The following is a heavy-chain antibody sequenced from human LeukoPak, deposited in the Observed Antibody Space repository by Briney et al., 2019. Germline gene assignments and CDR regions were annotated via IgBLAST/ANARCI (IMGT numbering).Heavy chain of an antibody. CDR1: GGSTSSSY. CDR2: MYYSGNT. J-gene: IGHJ6*02. Sequence: PSESLSLTCTVSGGSTSSSYWSWIRQPPGKGLEWIACMYYSGNTKSNPSLNSRVTMSIDTSKNQFSLKLSSVTAADTAVYFCARLGMVERSFYGLDVWGQGITVAVSS. CDR3: ARLGMVERSFYGLDV. V-gene: IGHV4-59*08. D-gene: IGHD5-24*01.